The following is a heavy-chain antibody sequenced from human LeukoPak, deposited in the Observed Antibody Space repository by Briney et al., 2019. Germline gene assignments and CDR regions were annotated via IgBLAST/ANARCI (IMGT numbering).Heavy chain of an antibody. J-gene: IGHJ3*02. CDR1: GGSISSYY. CDR2: IYTSGST. D-gene: IGHD3-3*01. CDR3: ARVRFLEWLLTADAFDI. Sequence: PSETLSLTCTVSGGSISSYYWSWIRQPPGKGLEWIGYIYTSGSTNYNPSPKSRVTISVDTSKNQFSLKLSSVTAADTAVYYCARVRFLEWLLTADAFDIWGQGTMVTVSS. V-gene: IGHV4-4*09.